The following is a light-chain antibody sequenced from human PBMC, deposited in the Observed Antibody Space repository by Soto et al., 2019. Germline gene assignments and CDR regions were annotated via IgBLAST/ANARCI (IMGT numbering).Light chain of an antibody. CDR1: QSVLYSSNNKNY. V-gene: IGKV4-1*01. CDR3: HQYYSPPYT. CDR2: WAS. Sequence: DIVLTQSPDSLAVSLGERATINCKSSQSVLYSSNNKNYLAWYQQKPGQPPKLLIYWASTRESGVPDRFSGSGSGTDFTLTISSLQAEDVAVYYCHQYYSPPYTFGQGTELEIK. J-gene: IGKJ2*01.